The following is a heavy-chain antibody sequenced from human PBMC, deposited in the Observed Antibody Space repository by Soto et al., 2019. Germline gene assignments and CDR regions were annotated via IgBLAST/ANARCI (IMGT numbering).Heavy chain of an antibody. J-gene: IGHJ4*02. Sequence: SETLSLTCALSSYSFGSGYWAWLRQSPGKGLEWFGTISQNGDSFYNPSLRSRVAMSIDASRNQFSLRLRSVTAADTAIYYCARRFCSDSYCSYFDYWGRGTLVTVSS. V-gene: IGHV4-38-2*01. CDR3: ARRFCSDSYCSYFDY. CDR2: ISQNGDS. D-gene: IGHD2-15*01. CDR1: SYSFGSGY.